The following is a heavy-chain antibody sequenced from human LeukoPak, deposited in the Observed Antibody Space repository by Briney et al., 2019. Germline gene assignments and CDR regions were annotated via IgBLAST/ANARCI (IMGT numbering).Heavy chain of an antibody. CDR3: ARVGHCSSTSCWGMDV. V-gene: IGHV4-59*12. D-gene: IGHD2-2*01. CDR1: GGSISSYY. J-gene: IGHJ6*02. CDR2: IYYSGST. Sequence: SETLSLTCTVSGGSISSYYWSWIRQPPGKGLEWIGYIYYSGSTNYNPSLKSRVTISVDTSKNQFSLKLSSVTAADTAVYYCARVGHCSSTSCWGMDVWGQGTTVTVSS.